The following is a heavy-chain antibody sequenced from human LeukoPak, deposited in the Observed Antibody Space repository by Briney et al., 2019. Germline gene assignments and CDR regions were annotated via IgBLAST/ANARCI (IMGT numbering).Heavy chain of an antibody. CDR1: GFTFSSYW. D-gene: IGHD3-22*01. J-gene: IGHJ4*02. CDR3: ARRSYFDDSGHFDY. V-gene: IGHV3-53*01. CDR2: IYSGGNA. Sequence: GGSLRLSCAASGFTFSSYWMSWVRQAPGKGLECVSVIYSGGNAFFADSVKDRFTVSRDDSKNTLYLQMNSLRAEDTAVYYCARRSYFDDSGHFDYWGQGALVTVSS.